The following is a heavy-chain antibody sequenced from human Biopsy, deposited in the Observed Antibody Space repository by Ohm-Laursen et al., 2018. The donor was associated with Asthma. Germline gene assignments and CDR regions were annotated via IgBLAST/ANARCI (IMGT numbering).Heavy chain of an antibody. V-gene: IGHV1-69*01. Sequence: SSVKVSCKAPGGTFSNFAISWWRRAPGQGLEWRGGLMMVFGTTNYAQRFQGRATITADESTSTAYMEVTSLRSEDTAIYYCARCQVGYSSGWSLLLKKIYYSGMDVWGQGTAVTVSS. CDR1: GGTFSNFA. J-gene: IGHJ6*02. D-gene: IGHD6-19*01. CDR3: ARCQVGYSSGWSLLLKKIYYSGMDV. CDR2: LMMVFGTT.